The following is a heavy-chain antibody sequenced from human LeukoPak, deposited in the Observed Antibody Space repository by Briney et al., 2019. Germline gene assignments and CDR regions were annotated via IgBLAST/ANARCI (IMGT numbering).Heavy chain of an antibody. CDR2: SYSSGNA. J-gene: IGHJ5*02. CDR3: AKGGPEASAGLSWFDP. D-gene: IGHD1-14*01. V-gene: IGHV4-59*01. CDR1: GGSISNYY. Sequence: SETLSLTCTVSGGSISNYYLYWMRKPPGKGLEWIAYSYSSGNANYNPSLKSLVTISVDTSMNQFSLKLTSVTAADPAVFYCAKGGPEASAGLSWFDPWGQGTLSPVS.